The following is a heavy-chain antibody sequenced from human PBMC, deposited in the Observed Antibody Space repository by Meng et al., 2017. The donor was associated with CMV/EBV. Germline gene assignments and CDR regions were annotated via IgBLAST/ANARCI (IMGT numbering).Heavy chain of an antibody. V-gene: IGHV4-39*01. CDR1: GSISSSSYY. CDR2: IYYSGST. J-gene: IGHJ5*02. D-gene: IGHD2-2*02. CDR3: ARQVVVVPAAITNNWFNP. Sequence: GSISSSSYYWGWIRQPPGKGLEWIGSIYYSGSTYYNPSLKSRVTISVDTSKNQFSLKLSSVTAADTAVYYCARQVVVVPAAITNNWFNPWGQGTLVTVS.